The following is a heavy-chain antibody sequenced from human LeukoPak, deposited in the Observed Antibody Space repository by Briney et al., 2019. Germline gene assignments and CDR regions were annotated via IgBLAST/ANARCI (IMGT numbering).Heavy chain of an antibody. CDR1: GGSVSGYY. CDR3: ARIHRYCSGGACYVLDN. CDR2: DYYSGST. D-gene: IGHD2-15*01. J-gene: IGHJ4*02. V-gene: IGHV4-59*02. Sequence: SETLSLTCVVSGGSVSGYYWGWIRQPPGRGLEWIGYDYYSGSTNYNPSFKSRITISVDTSRNQFSLQLSSVTAADTAVYYCARIHRYCSGGACYVLDNWGQGTLVAVSS.